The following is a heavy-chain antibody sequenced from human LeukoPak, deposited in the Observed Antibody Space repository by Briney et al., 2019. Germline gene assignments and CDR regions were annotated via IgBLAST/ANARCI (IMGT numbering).Heavy chain of an antibody. J-gene: IGHJ4*02. CDR1: GDTFSSYY. V-gene: IGHV1-46*01. D-gene: IGHD3-3*01. CDR3: ARGGVLRFLEHLDY. CDR2: INPSGGST. Sequence: ASVKVSCKASGDTFSSYYMHWVRQAPEQGLEWMGIINPSGGSTTYAQKFQGRVTMTRDTSTSTVYMELSSLRSEDTAVYYCARGGVLRFLEHLDYWGQGTLVTVSS.